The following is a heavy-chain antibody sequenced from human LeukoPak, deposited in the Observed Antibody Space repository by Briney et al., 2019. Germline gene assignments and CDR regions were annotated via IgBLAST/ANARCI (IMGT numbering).Heavy chain of an antibody. D-gene: IGHD3-22*01. V-gene: IGHV3-21*01. Sequence: PGGSLRLSCAASGFTFSLYSMNWVRQTPGKGLEWVSSISSSSSYIYYADSVKGRFTISRDNAKNSLYLQMNSLRAEDTAVYYCARGRGYYDSPEGCYFDYWGQGTLVTVSS. J-gene: IGHJ4*02. CDR3: ARGRGYYDSPEGCYFDY. CDR1: GFTFSLYS. CDR2: ISSSSSYI.